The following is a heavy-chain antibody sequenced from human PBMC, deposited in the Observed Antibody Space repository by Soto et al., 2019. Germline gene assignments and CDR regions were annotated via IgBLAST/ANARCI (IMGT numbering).Heavy chain of an antibody. CDR2: IDPGDSNT. CDR1: GYSFNTFW. CDR3: ARQGGYYYYGMDV. J-gene: IGHJ6*02. Sequence: GESLKISCKTSGYSFNTFWISWVRQVPGKGLEWMGRIDPGDSNTNYSPSLQGHVALSVDKSIGTAYLQWSSLKASDTGIYYCARQGGYYYYGMDVWGQGTAVTVSS. V-gene: IGHV5-10-1*01. D-gene: IGHD2-15*01.